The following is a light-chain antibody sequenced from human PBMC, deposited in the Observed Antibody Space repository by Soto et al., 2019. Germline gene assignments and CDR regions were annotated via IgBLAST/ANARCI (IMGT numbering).Light chain of an antibody. J-gene: IGKJ1*01. V-gene: IGKV1-5*03. CDR3: QQYNSYSAGT. CDR1: QSIDSW. Sequence: DIQMTQSPSTLSASVGDRVTITCRASQSIDSWLAWYQQKPGKAPNLLIYKASSLESGVPSRFSGSGSGTEFTLTISSLQPDDFETYYCQQYNSYSAGTFGQGTKVEIK. CDR2: KAS.